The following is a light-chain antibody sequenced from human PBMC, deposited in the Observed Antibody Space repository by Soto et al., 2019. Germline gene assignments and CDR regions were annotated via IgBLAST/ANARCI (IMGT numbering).Light chain of an antibody. J-gene: IGKJ4*01. V-gene: IGKV1-16*02. CDR3: QQYHNYPVT. Sequence: DIQMTQPPSSLSASVGDRVTITCRASQDISNHLAWFQQKPGKAPKSLIYDASSLQSGVPSNFSGSASGTHFTLIISSLQPEDCATYYCQQYHNYPVTFGGGTKVEI. CDR2: DAS. CDR1: QDISNH.